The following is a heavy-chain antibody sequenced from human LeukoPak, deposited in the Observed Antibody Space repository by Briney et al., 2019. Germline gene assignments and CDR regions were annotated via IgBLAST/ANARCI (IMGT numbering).Heavy chain of an antibody. CDR3: AARDMSDIAAAGSPFDY. CDR2: IYTSGST. V-gene: IGHV4-61*02. Sequence: PSETLSLTCTVSGCSISSGSYYWSWIRQPAGKGLEWIGRIYTSGSTNYNPSLKSRVTISVDKSKNQFSLKLSSVTAADTAVYYCAARDMSDIAAAGSPFDYWGQGTLVTVSS. D-gene: IGHD6-13*01. CDR1: GCSISSGSYY. J-gene: IGHJ4*02.